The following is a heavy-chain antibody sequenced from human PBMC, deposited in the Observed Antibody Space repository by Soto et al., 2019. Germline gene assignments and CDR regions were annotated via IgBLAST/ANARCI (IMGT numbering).Heavy chain of an antibody. J-gene: IGHJ4*02. D-gene: IGHD3-16*01. CDR2: ISYDGTDK. Sequence: QVQLVESGGGVVQPGRSLRLSCTASGFTFSDFAMHWVRQAPGKGLEWVSVISYDGTDKYYSDSVKGRFTISRDNSKSTLYLQIDNLGPKDTALFYCEKVRMVWGIKRFDYWGQGPLVTVSS. CDR3: EKVRMVWGIKRFDY. CDR1: GFTFSDFA. V-gene: IGHV3-30*18.